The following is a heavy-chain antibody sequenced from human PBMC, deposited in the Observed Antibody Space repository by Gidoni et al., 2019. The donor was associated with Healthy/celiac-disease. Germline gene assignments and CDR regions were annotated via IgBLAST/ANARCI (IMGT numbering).Heavy chain of an antibody. D-gene: IGHD2-2*02. J-gene: IGHJ2*01. CDR2: IYYSGST. V-gene: IGHV4-30-4*01. Sequence: QVQLQESGPGLVKPSQTLSLTCTVSGGSISSGDYYWSWIRQPPGKGLEWIGYIYYSGSTYYNPSLKSRVTISVDTSKNQFSLKLSSVTAADTAVYYCARGGDIVVVPAATPYWYFDLWGRGTLVTVSS. CDR1: GGSISSGDYY. CDR3: ARGGDIVVVPAATPYWYFDL.